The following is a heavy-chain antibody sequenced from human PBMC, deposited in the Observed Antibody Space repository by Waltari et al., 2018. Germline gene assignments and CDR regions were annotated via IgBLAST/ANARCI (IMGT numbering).Heavy chain of an antibody. Sequence: QEQVVESGGGVVQPGGSLRLSCAASGFSFSNYGMHWVRQAPGKGLEWVATISYDGANKYHADSVKGRVTISRDNSKNTLYLQMNSLRAEETAVYYCAKDWRWEQLVYGFNIWGQGTMVTVSS. D-gene: IGHD3-3*01. CDR3: AKDWRWEQLVYGFNI. CDR1: GFSFSNYG. V-gene: IGHV3-30*18. J-gene: IGHJ3*02. CDR2: ISYDGANK.